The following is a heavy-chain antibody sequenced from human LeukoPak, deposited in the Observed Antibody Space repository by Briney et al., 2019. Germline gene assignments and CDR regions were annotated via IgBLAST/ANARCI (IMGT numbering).Heavy chain of an antibody. J-gene: IGHJ4*02. D-gene: IGHD5-12*01. CDR1: GFTFSSYS. CDR2: IISSSSYI. V-gene: IGHV3-21*04. CDR3: AIGYSGPSWY. Sequence: GGSLRLSCAASGFTFSSYSMNWVRQAPGKGLEWVSSIISSSSYIYYADSVRGRFTISRDNAKNSLYLQMNSLRAEDTAVYYCAIGYSGPSWYWGQGTLVTVSS.